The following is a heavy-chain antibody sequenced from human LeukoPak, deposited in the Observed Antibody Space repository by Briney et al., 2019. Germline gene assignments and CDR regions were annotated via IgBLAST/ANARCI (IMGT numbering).Heavy chain of an antibody. CDR2: IKQDGSEK. CDR3: ARAGWFGEGWFDP. V-gene: IGHV3-7*01. D-gene: IGHD3-10*01. CDR1: GFTFSSYW. J-gene: IGHJ5*02. Sequence: PGGSLRLSCAASGFTFSSYWMSWVRQAPGKGLEWVANIKQDGSEKYYVDSVKGRFTISRDNAKNSLYLQMNSQRAEDTAVYYCARAGWFGEGWFDPWGQGTLVTVSS.